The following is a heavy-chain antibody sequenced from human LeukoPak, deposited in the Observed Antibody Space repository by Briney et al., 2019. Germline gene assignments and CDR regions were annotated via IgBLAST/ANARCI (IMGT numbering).Heavy chain of an antibody. Sequence: ASVKVSCKASGGTFSSYAISWVRQAPGQGLEWMGGIIPIFGTANYAQKFQGRVTITTDESTSTTYMELSSLRSEDTAVYYCARAYGSGSVGFDPWGQGTLVTVSS. CDR1: GGTFSSYA. J-gene: IGHJ5*02. V-gene: IGHV1-69*05. CDR2: IIPIFGTA. CDR3: ARAYGSGSVGFDP. D-gene: IGHD3-10*01.